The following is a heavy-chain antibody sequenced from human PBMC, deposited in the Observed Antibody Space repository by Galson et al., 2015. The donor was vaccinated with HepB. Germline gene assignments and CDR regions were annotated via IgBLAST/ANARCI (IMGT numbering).Heavy chain of an antibody. Sequence: SLRLSCAASGFSFSSYAMHWVRRAPGEGLEWVAVISYDGNNKYYLDSVKGRLTISRDNAKNTLYLQMNSLRAEDTAIYYCASQWGSSTETMDVWGQGTTVIVSS. CDR1: GFSFSSYA. V-gene: IGHV3-30-3*01. J-gene: IGHJ6*02. CDR3: ASQWGSSTETMDV. D-gene: IGHD6-13*01. CDR2: ISYDGNNK.